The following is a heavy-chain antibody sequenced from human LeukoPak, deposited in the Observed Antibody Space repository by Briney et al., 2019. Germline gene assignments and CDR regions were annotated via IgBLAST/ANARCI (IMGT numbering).Heavy chain of an antibody. CDR2: INSDGSST. D-gene: IGHD3-10*01. V-gene: IGHV3-74*01. CDR1: GFTFSRYW. CDR3: ASRGSHYYYYMDV. Sequence: GGSLRLSCEAPGFTFSRYWMHWVRQAPGKGLVWVSRINSDGSSTSYADSVKGRFTISRDNAKNTLYLQMNSLRVEDTAVYYCASRGSHYYYYMDVWGKGTTVTVSS. J-gene: IGHJ6*03.